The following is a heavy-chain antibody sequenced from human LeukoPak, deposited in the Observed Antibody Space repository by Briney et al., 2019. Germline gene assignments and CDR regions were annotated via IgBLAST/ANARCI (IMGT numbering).Heavy chain of an antibody. CDR1: GYTFTSYA. V-gene: IGHV7-4-1*02. CDR2: INTSTGNP. CDR3: ARDLAPYYYDSSGYSDY. D-gene: IGHD3-22*01. J-gene: IGHJ4*02. Sequence: ASVKVSCKASGYTFTSYAMNWVRQAPGQGLEWMGWINTSTGNPTYAQGFTGRFVFSLDTSVSTAYLQISSLKAEDTAVYYCARDLAPYYYDSSGYSDYWGQGTLVTVSS.